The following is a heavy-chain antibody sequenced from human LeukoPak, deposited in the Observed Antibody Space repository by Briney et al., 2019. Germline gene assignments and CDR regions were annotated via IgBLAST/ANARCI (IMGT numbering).Heavy chain of an antibody. D-gene: IGHD6-19*01. V-gene: IGHV4-39*01. CDR3: ARHMYSGAWYYFDY. CDR2: IYYSGSS. Sequence: SETLSLTCTVSGGSISSSTYFWGWIRQPPGKGLDWIGSIYYSGSSYYNPSLKSRVTISVDTSKSQFSLKLSSVTAADTAVYYCARHMYSGAWYYFDYWGQGALVTVSS. J-gene: IGHJ4*02. CDR1: GGSISSSTYF.